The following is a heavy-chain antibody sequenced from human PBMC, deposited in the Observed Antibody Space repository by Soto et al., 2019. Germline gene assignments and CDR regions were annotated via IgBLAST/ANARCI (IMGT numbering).Heavy chain of an antibody. CDR1: GGSISSYY. CDR2: IYTTGST. J-gene: IGHJ6*02. CDR3: ARDRGSSSRLNYYYYYGMDV. D-gene: IGHD6-6*01. V-gene: IGHV4-4*07. Sequence: PSETLSLTCTVSGGSISSYYWSWIRQPAGKGLEWIGRIYTTGSTNYNPSLKSRVTMSVDTSKNQFSLKLSSVTAADTAVYYCARDRGSSSRLNYYYYYGMDVWGQGTLVTVSS.